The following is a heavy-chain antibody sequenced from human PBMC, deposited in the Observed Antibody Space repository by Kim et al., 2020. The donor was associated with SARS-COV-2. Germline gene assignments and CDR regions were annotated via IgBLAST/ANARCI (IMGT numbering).Heavy chain of an antibody. D-gene: IGHD4-4*01. CDR2: IKQDGSEK. Sequence: GGSLRLSCAASGFTFSSYWMSWVRQAPGKGLEWVANIKQDGSEKYYVDSVKGRFTISRDNAKNSLYLQMNSLRAEDTAVYYCAGFGTTVTTRYYYYYGMDVWGQGTTVTVSS. CDR1: GFTFSSYW. J-gene: IGHJ6*02. CDR3: AGFGTTVTTRYYYYYGMDV. V-gene: IGHV3-7*01.